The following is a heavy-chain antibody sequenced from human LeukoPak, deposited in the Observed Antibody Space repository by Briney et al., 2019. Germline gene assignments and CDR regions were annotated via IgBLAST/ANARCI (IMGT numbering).Heavy chain of an antibody. Sequence: ASVKVSCKASGYTFTGYYMHWVRQAPGQGLEWMGWINPNSGGTNYAQKFQGRVTMTRDTSISTAYMELSRLRSDDTAVYYCARDMEWLPHGGYYYYYYTDVWGKGTTVTVSS. D-gene: IGHD3-3*01. CDR2: INPNSGGT. J-gene: IGHJ6*03. CDR3: ARDMEWLPHGGYYYYYYTDV. V-gene: IGHV1-2*02. CDR1: GYTFTGYY.